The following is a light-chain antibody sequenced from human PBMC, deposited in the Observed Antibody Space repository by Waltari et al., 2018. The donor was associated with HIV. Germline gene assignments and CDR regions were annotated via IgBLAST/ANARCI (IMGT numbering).Light chain of an antibody. CDR3: SSFTRMGGV. Sequence: QSALTHPSSASGSPGQSITIPFNGTTSYPTLSTYVSWYRHLPGEVPQLLLYDVFNRPSGISVRFSGSRSGGAASLTISRLQTDDDGDYFCSSFTRMGGVFGPGT. CDR2: DVF. CDR1: TSYPTLSTY. J-gene: IGLJ1*01. V-gene: IGLV2-14*01.